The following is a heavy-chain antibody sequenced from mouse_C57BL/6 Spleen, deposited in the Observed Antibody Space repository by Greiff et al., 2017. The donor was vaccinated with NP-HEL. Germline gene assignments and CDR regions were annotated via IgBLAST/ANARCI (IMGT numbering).Heavy chain of an antibody. CDR1: GFTFSSYA. Sequence: EVQGVESGGGLVKPGGSLKLSCAASGFTFSSYAMSWVRQTPEKRLEWVATISDGGSYTYYPDNVKGRFTISRDNAKNNLYLQMSHLKSEDTAMYYCAREGSTMITRAWFAYWGQGTLVTVSA. CDR2: ISDGGSYT. J-gene: IGHJ3*01. CDR3: AREGSTMITRAWFAY. D-gene: IGHD2-4*01. V-gene: IGHV5-4*01.